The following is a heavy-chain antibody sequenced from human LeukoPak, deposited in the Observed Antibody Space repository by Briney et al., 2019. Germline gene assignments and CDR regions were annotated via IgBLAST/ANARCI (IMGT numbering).Heavy chain of an antibody. CDR1: GGSFSGYY. CDR2: INHSGRT. CDR3: ARGIVVVPAARIVYGMDV. Sequence: PSETLSLTCAVYGGSFSGYYWSWIRQPPGKGLEWIGEINHSGRTNYNPSLKSRVTISVDTSKNQFSLKLSSVTAADTAVYYCARGIVVVPAARIVYGMDVWGQGTTVTVSS. J-gene: IGHJ6*02. V-gene: IGHV4-34*01. D-gene: IGHD2-2*01.